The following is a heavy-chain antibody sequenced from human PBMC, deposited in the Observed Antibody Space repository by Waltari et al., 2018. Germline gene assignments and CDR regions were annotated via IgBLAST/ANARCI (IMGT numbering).Heavy chain of an antibody. CDR3: VRVLYDFWTGYYFDN. J-gene: IGHJ4*02. V-gene: IGHV3-7*01. Sequence: DVHLVDSGGGLVQPGGSLRLSCAGLGFTFPNCWMGWVRQAPGKGLEWVANIKQDGSEKYYMESLEGRFTISRDNAKKSLYLQMNNLRAEDTAVYYCVRVLYDFWTGYYFDNWGQGTLVTVSS. D-gene: IGHD3-3*01. CDR1: GFTFPNCW. CDR2: IKQDGSEK.